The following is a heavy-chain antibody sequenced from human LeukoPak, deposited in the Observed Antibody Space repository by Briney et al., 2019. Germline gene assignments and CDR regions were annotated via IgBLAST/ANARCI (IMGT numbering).Heavy chain of an antibody. CDR1: GGSISTYY. CDR2: ISYSGST. Sequence: SETLSLTCTVSGGSISTYYWSWIRQPPGKGLEWTGYISYSGSTNYNPSLKSRVTISVDTSKNQFSLELSSVTAADTAVYYCARHLRTFWGIDYWGQGTLVTVSS. V-gene: IGHV4-59*08. CDR3: ARHLRTFWGIDY. J-gene: IGHJ4*02. D-gene: IGHD7-27*01.